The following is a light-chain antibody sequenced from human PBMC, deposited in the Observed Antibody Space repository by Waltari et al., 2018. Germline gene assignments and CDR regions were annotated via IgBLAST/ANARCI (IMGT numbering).Light chain of an antibody. Sequence: DIVMTQSPASLPVSLGERATINCNSSQSVLYSSNNKNYLAWYQQKPGQPPKLLIYWASTRESGVPDRFSGSGSGTDFTLTISGLQAEDVAVYYCQQYYSTPYTFGQGTKLEIK. CDR3: QQYYSTPYT. V-gene: IGKV4-1*01. J-gene: IGKJ2*01. CDR1: QSVLYSSNNKNY. CDR2: WAS.